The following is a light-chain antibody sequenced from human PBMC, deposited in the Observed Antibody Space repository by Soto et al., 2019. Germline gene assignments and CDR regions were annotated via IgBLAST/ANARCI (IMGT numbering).Light chain of an antibody. CDR1: QSISSW. CDR2: KAY. Sequence: DIQITQSPSTLSASVGDRVTITCRASQSISSWLAWYQQKPGKAPKLLIYKAYSLESGVPSRFSGSGSGTEFTLTISSLQPDDFATYYCQQYNSWWTFGQGSKVEIK. V-gene: IGKV1-5*03. J-gene: IGKJ1*01. CDR3: QQYNSWWT.